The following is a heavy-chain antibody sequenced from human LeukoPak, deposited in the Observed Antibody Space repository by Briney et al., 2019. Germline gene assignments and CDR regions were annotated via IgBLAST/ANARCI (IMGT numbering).Heavy chain of an antibody. D-gene: IGHD3-10*01. Sequence: RGGSLTLSCAAAGFIASSNYMSWGRLPARGGLGWVSVIDSGGSTYYADSVKGPFTITRHNSKSTLYLQINSLRAEDTAVYYCAITMVRGVMRDAFDIWGQGTMVTVSS. V-gene: IGHV3-53*01. CDR1: GFIASSNY. CDR3: AITMVRGVMRDAFDI. J-gene: IGHJ3*02. CDR2: IDSGGST.